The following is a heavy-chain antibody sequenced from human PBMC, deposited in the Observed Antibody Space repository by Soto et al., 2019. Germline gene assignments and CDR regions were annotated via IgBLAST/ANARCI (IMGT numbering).Heavy chain of an antibody. CDR1: GFTFSSYA. Sequence: GGSLRLSCAASGFTFSSYAMSWVRQAPGKGLEWVSAISGSGGSTYYADSVKGRFTISRDNCKNTLYLQMNSMRAEETAVYYCAKGRHYYDSSGSPDAFDIWGQGTMVTRSS. J-gene: IGHJ3*02. CDR2: ISGSGGST. V-gene: IGHV3-23*01. CDR3: AKGRHYYDSSGSPDAFDI. D-gene: IGHD3-22*01.